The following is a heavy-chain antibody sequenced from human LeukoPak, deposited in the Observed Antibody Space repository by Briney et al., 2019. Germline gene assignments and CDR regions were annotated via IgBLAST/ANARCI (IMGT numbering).Heavy chain of an antibody. J-gene: IGHJ5*02. V-gene: IGHV1-2*02. D-gene: IGHD1-20*01. Sequence: GSVKVSCKASGYTFTGYYMHWVRQAPGQGLEWMGWINPNSGGTNYAQKFQGRVTMTRDTSISTAYMELSRLRSDDTAVYYCARVLYNWNDGALDPWGQGTLVTVSS. CDR3: ARVLYNWNDGALDP. CDR2: INPNSGGT. CDR1: GYTFTGYY.